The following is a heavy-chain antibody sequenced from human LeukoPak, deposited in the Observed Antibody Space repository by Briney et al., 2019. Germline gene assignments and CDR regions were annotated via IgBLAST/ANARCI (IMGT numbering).Heavy chain of an antibody. CDR2: ISGSGGST. CDR1: GFTFSSYA. Sequence: TGGSLRLSCAASGFTFSSYAMSWVRQAPGKGLEWASAISGSGGSTYYADSVKGRFTISRDNSKNTLYLQMNSLRAEDTAVYYCAKGQGSRIFGVVITNYYYYYGMDVWGQGTTVTVSS. CDR3: AKGQGSRIFGVVITNYYYYYGMDV. D-gene: IGHD3-3*01. J-gene: IGHJ6*02. V-gene: IGHV3-23*01.